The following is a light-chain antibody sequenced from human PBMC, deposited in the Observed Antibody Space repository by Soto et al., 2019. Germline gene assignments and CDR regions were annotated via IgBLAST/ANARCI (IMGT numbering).Light chain of an antibody. CDR3: QQYGSSLT. V-gene: IGKV3-20*01. Sequence: ETLLTQAPFTRRWSPAQRATLSCMASQSVSKNYLAWYQEKPGQAARLLIFVASSRPTGITDRFSGSGSGTDYTLTINRLEPEDSAVYYRQQYGSSLTFGGGTKVDIK. J-gene: IGKJ4*01. CDR1: QSVSKNY. CDR2: VAS.